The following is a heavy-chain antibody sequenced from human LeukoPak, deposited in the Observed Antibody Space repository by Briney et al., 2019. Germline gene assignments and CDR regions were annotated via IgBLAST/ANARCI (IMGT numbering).Heavy chain of an antibody. D-gene: IGHD3-3*01. Sequence: GASVKVSCKASGGTFSSYAISWVRQAPGQGLEWMGRIIPIFGKANYAQKFQGRVTITTNESTSTAYMELSSLRSEDTAVYYCASHYDFWSGYYGYWGQGTLVTVSS. CDR3: ASHYDFWSGYYGY. V-gene: IGHV1-69*05. CDR2: IIPIFGKA. J-gene: IGHJ4*02. CDR1: GGTFSSYA.